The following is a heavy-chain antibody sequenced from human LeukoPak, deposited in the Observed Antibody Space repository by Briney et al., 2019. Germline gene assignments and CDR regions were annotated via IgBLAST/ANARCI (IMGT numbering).Heavy chain of an antibody. Sequence: SETLSLTCTVSGGSISSSSYYWGWIRQPPGKGLEWIGSIYYSGSTYYNPSLKSRVTISVDTSKNQFSLKLSSVTAADTAVYYCARLVVGRDCSSTSCYGSGTDYYYYMDVWGKGTTVTISS. CDR3: ARLVVGRDCSSTSCYGSGTDYYYYMDV. CDR1: GGSISSSSYY. V-gene: IGHV4-39*07. D-gene: IGHD2-2*01. CDR2: IYYSGST. J-gene: IGHJ6*03.